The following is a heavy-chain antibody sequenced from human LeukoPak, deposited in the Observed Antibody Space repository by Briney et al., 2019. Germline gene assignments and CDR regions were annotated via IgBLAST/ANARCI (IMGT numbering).Heavy chain of an antibody. V-gene: IGHV3-74*01. CDR2: INSDGSSR. CDR1: GFTFSNYW. Sequence: GGSLRLSCAASGFTFSNYWMHWVRQAPGKGLVWVSRINSDGSSRNYADSVKGRFTISRDNAKKTLYLQMNSLRPEDTALYYCAKDYGYSSSWYDYWGQGTLVTVSS. J-gene: IGHJ4*02. CDR3: AKDYGYSSSWYDY. D-gene: IGHD6-13*01.